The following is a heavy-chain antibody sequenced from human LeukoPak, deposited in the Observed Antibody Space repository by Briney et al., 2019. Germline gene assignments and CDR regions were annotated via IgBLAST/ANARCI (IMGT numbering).Heavy chain of an antibody. J-gene: IGHJ4*02. Sequence: SETLSLTCAVPGGSICIYYSSWIRQPAGKGLEWGGRIYTSGSTNDNATLKSRVTMSGDTSKNQFSLKLSSVAATDTAVYYCARATGGGAGAGFDYWGQGTLVTVSS. CDR1: GGSICIYY. CDR2: IYTSGST. CDR3: ARATGGGAGAGFDY. D-gene: IGHD6-19*01. V-gene: IGHV4-4*07.